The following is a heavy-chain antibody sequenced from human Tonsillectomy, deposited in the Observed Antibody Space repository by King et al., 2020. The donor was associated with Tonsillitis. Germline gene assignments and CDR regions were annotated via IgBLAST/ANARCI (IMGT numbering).Heavy chain of an antibody. V-gene: IGHV5-51*01. Sequence: KGSGYSFTSYWIGWVRQMPGKGLEWMGSIYPGGSDIRYSASFQGQVTISVDKSITTAYLQWNSLKALYTAMYYCERRGGYDYPFDYWGQATLVTASS. CDR1: GYSFTSYW. D-gene: IGHD5-12*01. CDR3: ERRGGYDYPFDY. J-gene: IGHJ4*02. CDR2: IYPGGSDI.